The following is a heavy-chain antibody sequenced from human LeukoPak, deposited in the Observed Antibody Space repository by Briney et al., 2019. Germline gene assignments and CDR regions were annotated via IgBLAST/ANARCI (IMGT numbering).Heavy chain of an antibody. CDR2: INHSGST. V-gene: IGHV4-34*01. J-gene: IGHJ4*02. Sequence: SETLSLTCAVFSGSFNGYYWSWVRQAPGKGLEWLGEINHSGSTNYDPSLKGRLTLSVDTSKNQFSLRLSSVTAADTAVYYCARHGGKLATHQDFEVQYWGQGTLVTVSS. D-gene: IGHD5-12*01. CDR1: SGSFNGYY. CDR3: ARHGGKLATHQDFEVQY.